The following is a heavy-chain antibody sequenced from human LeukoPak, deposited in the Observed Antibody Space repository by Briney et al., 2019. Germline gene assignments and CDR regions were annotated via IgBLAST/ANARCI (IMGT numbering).Heavy chain of an antibody. J-gene: IGHJ4*02. CDR2: IYYSGST. Sequence: SETLSLTCTVSGGSISSYYWSWIRQPPGKGLEWIGYIYYSGSTNYNPSLKSRVTISVDTSKNQFSLKLSSVTAADTAVYYCARGTIQLWFDYWGQGTLVTVSS. CDR1: GGSISSYY. V-gene: IGHV4-59*01. CDR3: ARGTIQLWFDY. D-gene: IGHD5-18*01.